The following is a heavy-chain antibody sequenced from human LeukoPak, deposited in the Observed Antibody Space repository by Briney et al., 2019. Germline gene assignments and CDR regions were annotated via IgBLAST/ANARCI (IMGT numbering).Heavy chain of an antibody. D-gene: IGHD3-9*01. CDR1: GYTFTSYA. J-gene: IGHJ6*02. CDR3: ARDRVRYFDPLDGGGGMDV. CDR2: INAGNGNT. V-gene: IGHV1-3*01. Sequence: ASVKVSCKASGYTFTSYAMHWVRQAPGQRLEWMGWINAGNGNTKYSQKFQGRVTMTRDTSTSTVYMELSSLRSEDTAVYYCARDRVRYFDPLDGGGGMDVWGQGTTVTVSS.